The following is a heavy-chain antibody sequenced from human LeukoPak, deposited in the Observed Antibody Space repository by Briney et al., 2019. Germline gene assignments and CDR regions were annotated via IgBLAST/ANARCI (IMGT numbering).Heavy chain of an antibody. CDR2: IYTSGST. CDR3: ARSSWSGYYTTVVGYFDY. CDR1: GGSISSGSYY. D-gene: IGHD3-3*01. V-gene: IGHV4-61*02. Sequence: SETLSLTCTVSGGSISSGSYYWSWIRQPAGKGLEWIGRIYTSGSTNYNPSLKSRVTISVDTSKNQFSLKLSSVTAADTAVYYCARSSWSGYYTTVVGYFDYWGQGTLVTVSS. J-gene: IGHJ4*02.